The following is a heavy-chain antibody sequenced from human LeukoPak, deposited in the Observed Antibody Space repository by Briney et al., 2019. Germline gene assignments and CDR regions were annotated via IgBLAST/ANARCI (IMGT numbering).Heavy chain of an antibody. J-gene: IGHJ4*02. CDR2: IYESGTA. V-gene: IGHV4-34*01. D-gene: IGHD2-15*01. CDR1: GESLNSYY. Sequence: PSETLSLTCAVYGESLNSYYWSWVRQPPGEGLEWIGEIYESGTAEYNPSLKSRVTISMVPSKQQFSLSLSSVTAADTAVYYCARGAWATRLGSWGLGTPVIVSS. CDR3: ARGAWATRLGS.